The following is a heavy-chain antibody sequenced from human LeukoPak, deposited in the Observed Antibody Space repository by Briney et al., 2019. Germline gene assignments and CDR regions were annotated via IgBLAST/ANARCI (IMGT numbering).Heavy chain of an antibody. D-gene: IGHD6-13*01. V-gene: IGHV3-53*01. J-gene: IGHJ3*02. CDR3: ARVGAAGTDAFDI. Sequence: GGSLRLSCAASGFTFSSYGMSWVRQAPGKGLEWVSVIYSGGSTYYADSVKGRFTISRDNSKNTLYLQMNSLRAEDTAVYYCARVGAAGTDAFDIWGQGTMVTVSS. CDR1: GFTFSSYG. CDR2: IYSGGST.